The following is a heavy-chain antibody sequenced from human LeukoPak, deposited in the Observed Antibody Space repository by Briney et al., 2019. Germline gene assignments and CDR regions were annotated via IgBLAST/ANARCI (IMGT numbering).Heavy chain of an antibody. CDR1: GYTFTDYY. CDR3: ALLFSSTWYRFDS. D-gene: IGHD6-13*01. J-gene: IGHJ4*02. Sequence: ASVKVSCKASGYTFTDYYMHWVRQAPGQGLEWMGWVNPNSGDTNHPHKFQGRVTMTSDTSISTAYMDLSRVRSDDTAVYYCALLFSSTWYRFDSWGQGTLVTVSS. CDR2: VNPNSGDT. V-gene: IGHV1-2*02.